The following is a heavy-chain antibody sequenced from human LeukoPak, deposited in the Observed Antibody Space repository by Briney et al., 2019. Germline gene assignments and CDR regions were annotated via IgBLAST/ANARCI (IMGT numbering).Heavy chain of an antibody. CDR3: AGSNDFRAFDI. D-gene: IGHD3-3*01. V-gene: IGHV3-11*04. J-gene: IGHJ3*02. Sequence: GGSLRLSCAASGFTFSDYYMSWIRQAPGKGLEWVSHISSSGSTIYYGDSVKGRFTISRDNARNSLYLQMNSLRAEDTAVYYCAGSNDFRAFDIWGQGTMVAVSS. CDR1: GFTFSDYY. CDR2: ISSSGSTI.